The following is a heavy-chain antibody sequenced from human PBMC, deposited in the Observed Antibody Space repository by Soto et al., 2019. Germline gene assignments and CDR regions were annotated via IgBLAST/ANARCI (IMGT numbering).Heavy chain of an antibody. CDR3: ARDHGQWLVPDYYYGMDV. CDR1: GYTFTSYG. J-gene: IGHJ6*02. V-gene: IGHV1-18*01. Sequence: QVQLVQSGAEVKKPGASVKVSCKASGYTFTSYGISWVRQAPGQGLEWMGWISAYNGNTHYAQKLQGRVTMTTATSTSTAYMELRSLGSDDTAVYYCARDHGQWLVPDYYYGMDVWGQGTTVTVSS. D-gene: IGHD6-19*01. CDR2: ISAYNGNT.